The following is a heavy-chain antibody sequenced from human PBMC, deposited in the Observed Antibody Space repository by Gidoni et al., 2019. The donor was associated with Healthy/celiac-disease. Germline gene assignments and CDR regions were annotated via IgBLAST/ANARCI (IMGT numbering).Heavy chain of an antibody. Sequence: QVQLQQWGAGLLKPSETLSLTCAVYGGSFSGYYWSWIRQPPGKGLEWIGEINHSGSTNYNPSLKSRVTISVDTSKNQFSLKLSSVTAADTAVYYCARGRGYCSSTSCYGREFPFDYWGQGTLVTVSS. CDR3: ARGRGYCSSTSCYGREFPFDY. D-gene: IGHD2-2*01. CDR2: INHSGST. J-gene: IGHJ4*02. V-gene: IGHV4-34*01. CDR1: GGSFSGYY.